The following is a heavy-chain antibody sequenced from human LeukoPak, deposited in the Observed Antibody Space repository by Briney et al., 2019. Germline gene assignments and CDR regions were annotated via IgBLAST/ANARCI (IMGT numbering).Heavy chain of an antibody. V-gene: IGHV4-39*01. D-gene: IGHD2-21*01. Sequence: SETLSLTCTASGGSISSSSYYWGWLRQPPGKGLEWVGSIYYSGSTYYNPSLKSRVTISVDTSKNQFSLKLSSVTAADTAVYYCARPCGGAWYFDLWGRGTLVTVSS. CDR3: ARPCGGAWYFDL. J-gene: IGHJ2*01. CDR1: GGSISSSSYY. CDR2: IYYSGST.